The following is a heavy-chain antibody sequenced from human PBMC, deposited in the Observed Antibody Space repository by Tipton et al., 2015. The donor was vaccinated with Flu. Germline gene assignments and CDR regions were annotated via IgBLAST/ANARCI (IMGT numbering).Heavy chain of an antibody. D-gene: IGHD3-16*01. V-gene: IGHV4-39*07. CDR3: AREWGDAFDI. Sequence: TLSLTCTVSGGSISSYTYYWGWFRQSPGTGLEWIGSVYYSGTTYYNPSLKSRVTMSIDTSKNQFSLKLSSVTAADTAVYYRAREWGDAFDIWGQGTMVTVSS. CDR1: GGSISSYTYY. CDR2: VYYSGTT. J-gene: IGHJ3*02.